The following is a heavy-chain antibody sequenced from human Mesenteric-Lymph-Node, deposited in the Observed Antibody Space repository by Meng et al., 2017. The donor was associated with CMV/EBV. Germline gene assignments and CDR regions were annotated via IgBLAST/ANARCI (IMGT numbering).Heavy chain of an antibody. D-gene: IGHD6-13*01. V-gene: IGHV3-33*06. CDR3: AKDEGVGSSFWFDN. CDR1: GFMFSRYG. Sequence: AASGFMFSRYGIHWVRQAPGKGLEWVAVIYSDGNKKYYADSVKGRFTISRDNSKNTLYLQMNSLRAEDTAVYYCAKDEGVGSSFWFDNWGQGTLVPSPQ. J-gene: IGHJ4*02. CDR2: IYSDGNKK.